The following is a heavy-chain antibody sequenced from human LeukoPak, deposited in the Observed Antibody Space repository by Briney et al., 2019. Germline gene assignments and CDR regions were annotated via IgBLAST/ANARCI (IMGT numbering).Heavy chain of an antibody. D-gene: IGHD3-10*01. J-gene: IGHJ6*03. CDR1: GYTFTSYG. CDR3: AKSFGEFEKGYYYYYYMDV. CDR2: ISAYNGNT. V-gene: IGHV1-18*01. Sequence: ASVKVSCKASGYTFTSYGISWVRQAPGQGLEWMGWISAYNGNTNYAQKLQGRVTMTTDTSTSTAYMELRSLRSDDTAVYYCAKSFGEFEKGYYYYYYMDVWGKGTTVTISS.